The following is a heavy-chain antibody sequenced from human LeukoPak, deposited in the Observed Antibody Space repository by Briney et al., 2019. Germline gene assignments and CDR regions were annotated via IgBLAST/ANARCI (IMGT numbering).Heavy chain of an antibody. Sequence: PSETLSLTCAVYGGSFSGHYWSWIRQPPGKGLEWIGEINHSGSTNYNPSLESRVTISVDTSKNHFSLKLSSVTAADTAVYYCASGQYYDLWSGYYVDWGQGTLVTVSA. J-gene: IGHJ4*02. CDR1: GGSFSGHY. CDR3: ASGQYYDLWSGYYVD. V-gene: IGHV4-34*01. D-gene: IGHD3-3*01. CDR2: INHSGST.